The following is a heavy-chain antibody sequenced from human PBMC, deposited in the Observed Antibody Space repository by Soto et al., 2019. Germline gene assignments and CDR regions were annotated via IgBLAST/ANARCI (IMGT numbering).Heavy chain of an antibody. CDR3: ARLIHCKTTSCYFDY. CDR2: IYHSGST. V-gene: IGHV4-34*01. CDR1: GGSFTGFY. J-gene: IGHJ4*02. Sequence: PLETLSLTCAVSGGSFTGFYWTWLRQTPGKGLEWIGYIYHSGSTYYNPSLKSRVTISVDRSKNQFSLKLSSVTAADTAVFYCARLIHCKTTSCYFDYWGQGTLVTVSS. D-gene: IGHD2-2*01.